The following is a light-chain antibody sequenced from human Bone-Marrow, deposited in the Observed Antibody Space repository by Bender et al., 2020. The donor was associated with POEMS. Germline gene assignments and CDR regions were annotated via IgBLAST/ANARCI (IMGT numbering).Light chain of an antibody. CDR3: QTWDRNTAV. J-gene: IGLJ2*01. CDR1: NIGTTS. CDR2: DDS. Sequence: VLTQPPSVSVAPGQTARITCGGTNIGTTSVHWYQQRPGQAPVLVIYDDSDRPSGIPERFSGSNSGNTATLTISGTQALDEADYYCQTWDRNTAVFGGGTKLTVL. V-gene: IGLV3-21*02.